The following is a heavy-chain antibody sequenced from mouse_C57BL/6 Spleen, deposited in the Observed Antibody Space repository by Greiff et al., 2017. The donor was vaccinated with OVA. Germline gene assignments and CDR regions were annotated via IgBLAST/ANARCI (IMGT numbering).Heavy chain of an antibody. V-gene: IGHV2-9-1*01. CDR3: ARNLVGLGIYAMDY. Sequence: VQGVESGPGLVAPSQSLSITCTVSGFSLTSYAISWVRQPPGKGLEWLGVIWTGGGTNYNSALKSRLSISKDNSKSQVFLKMNSLQTDDTARYYCARNLVGLGIYAMDYWGQGTSVTVSS. CDR2: IWTGGGT. D-gene: IGHD4-1*01. J-gene: IGHJ4*01. CDR1: GFSLTSYA.